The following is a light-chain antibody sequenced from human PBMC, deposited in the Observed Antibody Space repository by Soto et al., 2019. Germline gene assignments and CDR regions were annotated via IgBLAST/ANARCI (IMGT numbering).Light chain of an antibody. CDR2: GAS. CDR3: QQYGSPIT. V-gene: IGKV3-20*01. CDR1: QSVSSN. Sequence: EIVMTQSPVTLSVSAGERATLSCRASQSVSSNLAWYQQKPGQAPRLLIYGASSRATGIPDRFSGSGSGTDFTLTISRLEPEDFAVYYCQQYGSPITFGQGTRLEIK. J-gene: IGKJ5*01.